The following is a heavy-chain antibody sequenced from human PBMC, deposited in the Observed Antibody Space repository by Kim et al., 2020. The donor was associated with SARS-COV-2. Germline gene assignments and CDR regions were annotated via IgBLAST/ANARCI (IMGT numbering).Heavy chain of an antibody. Sequence: SETLSLTCTVSGGSISYYYWTWIRQPPGKGLEWIGYVFDSGSTNYNPSLKSRVTISLGTSKKQFSLQLTSVTSADMAVYYCARGKYYYDGSGNPRFWYFELWCRSTLVTV. V-gene: IGHV4-59*01. J-gene: IGHJ2*01. D-gene: IGHD3-22*01. CDR1: GGSISYYY. CDR3: ARGKYYYDGSGNPRFWYFEL. CDR2: VFDSGST.